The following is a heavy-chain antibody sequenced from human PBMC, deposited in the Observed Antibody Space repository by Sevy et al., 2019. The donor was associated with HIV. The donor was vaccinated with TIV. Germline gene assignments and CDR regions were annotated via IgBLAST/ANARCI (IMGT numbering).Heavy chain of an antibody. V-gene: IGHV3-30*18. D-gene: IGHD6-13*01. CDR3: AKDKVSSSSWYGMDV. CDR2: ISYDGSNK. J-gene: IGHJ6*02. Sequence: GGSLRLSCAASGFTFSSYGMHWVRQAPGKGLEWVAVISYDGSNKYYADSVKGRFTISRDNSKNTLYLQMNSLRAEDTAVYYCAKDKVSSSSWYGMDVWGQGTTVTVS. CDR1: GFTFSSYG.